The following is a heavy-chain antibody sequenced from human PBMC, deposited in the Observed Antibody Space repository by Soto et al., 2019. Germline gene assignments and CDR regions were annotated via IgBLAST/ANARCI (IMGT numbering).Heavy chain of an antibody. CDR2: IYPGDSDT. Sequence: GESLKISCKGSGYSFTSYWIGWVRQMPGKGLEWMGIIYPGDSDTRYSPSFQGQVTISADKSISAAYLQWSSLKASDTAMYYCARHISEWQQLGGRFDPWGQGTLVTVSS. CDR1: GYSFTSYW. D-gene: IGHD6-13*01. V-gene: IGHV5-51*01. J-gene: IGHJ5*02. CDR3: ARHISEWQQLGGRFDP.